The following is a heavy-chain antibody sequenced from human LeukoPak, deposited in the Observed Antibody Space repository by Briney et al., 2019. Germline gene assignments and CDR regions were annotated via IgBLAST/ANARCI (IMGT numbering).Heavy chain of an antibody. CDR2: IYGGGKT. V-gene: IGHV3-53*01. J-gene: IGHJ4*02. CDR1: GFSVSSNY. Sequence: GGSLRLSCAASGFSVSSNYMTWVRQAPGKGLEWVSVIYGGGKTYYADSVKGRFTASRDSSRNTLYLQMNTLRAEDTAVYYCARDNSGYPALGHWGQGTLVTVSS. D-gene: IGHD3-22*01. CDR3: ARDNSGYPALGH.